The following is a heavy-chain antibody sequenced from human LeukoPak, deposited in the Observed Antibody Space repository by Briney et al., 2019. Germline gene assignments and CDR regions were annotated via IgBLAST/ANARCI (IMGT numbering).Heavy chain of an antibody. D-gene: IGHD3-10*01. CDR2: ISYDGSNK. V-gene: IGHV3-30-3*01. Sequence: GGSLRLSCAASGFTFSSYAMHWVRQAPGKGLEWVAVISYDGSNKYYADSVKGRFTISRDNSKNTLYLQMNSLRAEDTAVYYCARGNQVRGVIIRDHCWGQGTLVTVSS. CDR3: ARGNQVRGVIIRDHC. J-gene: IGHJ4*02. CDR1: GFTFSSYA.